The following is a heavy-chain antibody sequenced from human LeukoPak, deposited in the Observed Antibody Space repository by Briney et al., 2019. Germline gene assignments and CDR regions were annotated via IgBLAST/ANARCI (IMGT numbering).Heavy chain of an antibody. Sequence: PGGSLRLSCAASGFPFSSYEMNWVRQAPGKGLEWVSYISSIGTIYYADSVKGRFTISRDNAKNSLHLQMNSLRAEDAAVYYCARGGYYYDSSACSDYWGQGTLVTVSS. CDR2: ISSIGTI. J-gene: IGHJ4*02. CDR3: ARGGYYYDSSACSDY. CDR1: GFPFSSYE. V-gene: IGHV3-48*03. D-gene: IGHD3-22*01.